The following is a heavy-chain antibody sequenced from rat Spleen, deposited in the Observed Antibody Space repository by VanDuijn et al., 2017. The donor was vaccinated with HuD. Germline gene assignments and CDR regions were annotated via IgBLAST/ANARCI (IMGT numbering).Heavy chain of an antibody. V-gene: IGHV2-30*01. Sequence: QVQLKESGPGLVQPSQTLSLTCTVSGFSLTSYNVHWVRQPPGKGLEWMGVIWTGGSTDYNSALKSRLSISRDTSKSQVFLKMNSLQTEDIATYYCARNKGQLGDYFDYWGQGVMVTVSS. J-gene: IGHJ2*01. CDR3: ARNKGQLGDYFDY. CDR2: IWTGGST. CDR1: GFSLTSYN. D-gene: IGHD1-5*01.